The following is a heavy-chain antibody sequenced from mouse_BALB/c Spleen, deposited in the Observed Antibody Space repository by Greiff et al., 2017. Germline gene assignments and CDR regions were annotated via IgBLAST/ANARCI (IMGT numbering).Heavy chain of an antibody. V-gene: IGHV5-6*01. CDR3: ARHGYGKWYYAIDY. CDR1: GFTFSSYG. CDR2: ISSGGSYT. J-gene: IGHJ4*01. Sequence: EVKLMESGGDLVKPGGSLKLSCAASGFTFSSYGMSWVRQTPDKRLEWVATISSGGSYTYYPDSVKGRFTISRDNAKNTLYLQMSSLKSEDTAMYYCARHGYGKWYYAIDYWGQGTSVTVSS. D-gene: IGHD2-10*02.